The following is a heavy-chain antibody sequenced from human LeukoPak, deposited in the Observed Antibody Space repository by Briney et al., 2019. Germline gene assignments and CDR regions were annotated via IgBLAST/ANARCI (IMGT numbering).Heavy chain of an antibody. Sequence: GGSLRLSCAASGFTFSSYWMSWVRQAPGKGLEWVANIKQDGSEKYYVDSVKGRFTISRDNAKNSLYLQMNSLRAEDTAVYYCARVSLGWELRGGYYFDYWGQGTLVIVSS. V-gene: IGHV3-7*01. J-gene: IGHJ4*02. CDR1: GFTFSSYW. D-gene: IGHD1-26*01. CDR3: ARVSLGWELRGGYYFDY. CDR2: IKQDGSEK.